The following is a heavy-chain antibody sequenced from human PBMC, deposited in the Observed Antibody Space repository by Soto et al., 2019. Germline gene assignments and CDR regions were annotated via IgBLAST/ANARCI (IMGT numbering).Heavy chain of an antibody. V-gene: IGHV4-59*01. CDR2: IYYTGRT. CDR1: GGSISSYF. Sequence: QVQLQESGPGLVKPSETLSLTCTVSGGSISSYFWSWIRQPPGKGLEWIGYIYYTGRTNYNPSLKSRVTISVDTSKNQFSLQLSSVTAADTAVYYCANSNWYFDLWGRGTLVTVSS. CDR3: ANSNWYFDL. J-gene: IGHJ2*01.